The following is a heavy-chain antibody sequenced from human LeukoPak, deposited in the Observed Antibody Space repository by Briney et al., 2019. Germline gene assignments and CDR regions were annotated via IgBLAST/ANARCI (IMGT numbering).Heavy chain of an antibody. J-gene: IGHJ1*01. CDR1: GGFISSGSYY. CDR3: ARGPLDGIAAAGRGFRAEYFQH. CDR2: IYTSGST. D-gene: IGHD6-13*01. Sequence: PSETLSLTCTVSGGFISSGSYYWSWIRQPAGKGLEWIGRIYTSGSTNYNPSLKSRVTISVDTSKNQFSLKLSSVTAADTAVYYCARGPLDGIAAAGRGFRAEYFQHWGQGTLVTVSS. V-gene: IGHV4-61*02.